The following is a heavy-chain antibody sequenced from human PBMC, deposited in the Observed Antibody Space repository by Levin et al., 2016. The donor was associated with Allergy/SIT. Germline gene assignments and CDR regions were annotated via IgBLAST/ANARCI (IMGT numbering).Heavy chain of an antibody. V-gene: IGHV2-5*02. Sequence: WIRQPPGKALEWLALIYWDDDKRYSPSLKSRLTITKDTSKNQVVLTMTNMDPVDTATYYCAHRLQWELVFDYWGQGTLVTVSS. CDR2: IYWDDDK. J-gene: IGHJ4*02. CDR3: AHRLQWELVFDY. D-gene: IGHD1-26*01.